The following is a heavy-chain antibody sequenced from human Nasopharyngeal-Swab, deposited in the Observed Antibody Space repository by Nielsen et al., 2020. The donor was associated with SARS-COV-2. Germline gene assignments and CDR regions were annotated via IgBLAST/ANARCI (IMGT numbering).Heavy chain of an antibody. V-gene: IGHV3-23*01. Sequence: GESLKISCAASGFTFSSYAMSWVRQAPGKGLEWVSAISGSGGSTYYADSVKGRFTISRDNSKNTLYLQMNSLRAEDTAVYYCAKSSYGFGYYFDYWGQGTLVTVSS. CDR2: ISGSGGST. CDR3: AKSSYGFGYYFDY. J-gene: IGHJ4*02. CDR1: GFTFSSYA. D-gene: IGHD5-18*01.